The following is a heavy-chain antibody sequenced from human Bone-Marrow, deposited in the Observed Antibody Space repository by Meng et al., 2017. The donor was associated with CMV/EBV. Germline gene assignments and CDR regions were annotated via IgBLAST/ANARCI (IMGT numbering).Heavy chain of an antibody. D-gene: IGHD2-15*01. V-gene: IGHV4-39*01. J-gene: IGHJ5*02. CDR3: ARQKWGAAFDP. CDR1: GGSISSSSYY. Sequence: SETLSLTCTVSGGSISSSSYYWGWIRQPPGKGLEWIGSIYYSGSTYYNPSLKSRVTISVDTSKNQFSLKLSSVTAADTAVYYCARQKWGAAFDPWGQGTLVTV. CDR2: IYYSGST.